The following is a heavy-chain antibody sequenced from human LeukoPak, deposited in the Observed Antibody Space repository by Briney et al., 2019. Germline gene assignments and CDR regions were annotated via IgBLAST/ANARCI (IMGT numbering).Heavy chain of an antibody. CDR2: IHYSGST. Sequence: SETLSLTCTVSGGSISSGGYYWSWIRQYPGKGLEWVGYIHYSGSTYYNPSLSSRVTISVDRSTNHFSLKVSSVTAADTAVYYCARDAIDSNYFDFWGQGTLVTVSS. CDR1: GGSISSGGYY. V-gene: IGHV4-31*03. D-gene: IGHD4-11*01. CDR3: ARDAIDSNYFDF. J-gene: IGHJ4*02.